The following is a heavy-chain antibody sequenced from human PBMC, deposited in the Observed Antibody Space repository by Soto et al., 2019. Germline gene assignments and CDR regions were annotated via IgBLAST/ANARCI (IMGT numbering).Heavy chain of an antibody. CDR3: ARDSSTGYYLSDFDY. CDR2: ISTRSHYI. V-gene: IGHV3-21*01. CDR1: GFTFSNYN. Sequence: GGSLRLSCAASGFTFSNYNMNWVRQAPGKGLEWVASISTRSHYIYYADSLKGRFTISRDNAKNSVDLQISSLRAEDTAVYYCARDSSTGYYLSDFDYWGQGTLVTVSS. D-gene: IGHD3-9*01. J-gene: IGHJ4*02.